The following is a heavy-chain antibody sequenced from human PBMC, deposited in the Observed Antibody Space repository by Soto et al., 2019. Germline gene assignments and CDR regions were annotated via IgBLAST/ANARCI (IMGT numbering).Heavy chain of an antibody. J-gene: IGHJ4*02. CDR1: GGTFNNYA. Sequence: QVQLVQSGAEVKKPGSSVKVSCKSSGGTFNNYAISWVRQAPGQGLEWMGGIIPIFGPANYAQKFQGRVTITADESTTTAYMELTSMRYEDTTVYYCARDSRPACGGDCYGFYFDYWGQGALVTVSS. CDR2: IIPIFGPA. CDR3: ARDSRPACGGDCYGFYFDY. V-gene: IGHV1-69*01. D-gene: IGHD2-21*02.